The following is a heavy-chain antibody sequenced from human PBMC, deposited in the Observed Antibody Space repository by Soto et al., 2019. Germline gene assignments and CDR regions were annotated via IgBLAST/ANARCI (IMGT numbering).Heavy chain of an antibody. V-gene: IGHV4-4*02. CDR2: LHHGGST. Sequence: PSETLSLTCDVSRYSINNNNWWSWVRQPPGGGLEWIGELHHGGSTNYNPSLESRVTFSVDISKNQFFLTLSSVTAADTAVYYCTKNSAYALDYWGQGTLVTVSS. CDR1: RYSINNNNW. CDR3: TKNSAYALDY. J-gene: IGHJ4*02. D-gene: IGHD5-12*01.